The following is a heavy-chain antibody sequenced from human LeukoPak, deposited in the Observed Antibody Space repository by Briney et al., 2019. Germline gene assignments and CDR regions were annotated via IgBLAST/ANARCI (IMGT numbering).Heavy chain of an antibody. CDR3: AAGPTPAQDYMVATIDRALDYYYYMDV. J-gene: IGHJ6*03. D-gene: IGHD5-12*01. Sequence: ASVKVSCKASGGTFSSYAISWVRQAPGQGLEWMGGIIPIFGTANYAQKFQGRVTITTDESTSTAYMELSSLRSEDTAVYYCAAGPTPAQDYMVATIDRALDYYYYMDVWGKGTTVTVSS. V-gene: IGHV1-69*05. CDR2: IIPIFGTA. CDR1: GGTFSSYA.